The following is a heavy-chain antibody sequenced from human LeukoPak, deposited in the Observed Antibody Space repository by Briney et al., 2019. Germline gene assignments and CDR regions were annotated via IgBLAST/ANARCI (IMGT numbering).Heavy chain of an antibody. J-gene: IGHJ4*02. Sequence: GGSLRLSCAASGFTFSSYAMSWVRQAPGKGLEWVSAISGSGGSTYYADSVRGRFTISRDNSKDTLYLQMNTLRAEDTAVYYCAKVLGTYGSSGYAWYFDHWGQGILVTVSS. CDR2: ISGSGGST. V-gene: IGHV3-23*01. D-gene: IGHD6-13*01. CDR1: GFTFSSYA. CDR3: AKVLGTYGSSGYAWYFDH.